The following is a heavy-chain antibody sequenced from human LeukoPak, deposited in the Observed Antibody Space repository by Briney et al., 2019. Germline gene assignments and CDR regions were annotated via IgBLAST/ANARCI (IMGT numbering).Heavy chain of an antibody. D-gene: IGHD2-2*02. CDR2: INPNSGGT. CDR1: GYTFTDYY. CDR3: ARDVRMAIPSGGY. J-gene: IGHJ4*02. V-gene: IGHV1-2*02. Sequence: GASVTVSFKASGYTFTDYYLHWVRQAPGQGLEGMGWINPNSGGTHCAQKFQDRVTMNRDTSITTAYMELSRLRSDDTAVYYCARDVRMAIPSGGYWGQGTLVTVSS.